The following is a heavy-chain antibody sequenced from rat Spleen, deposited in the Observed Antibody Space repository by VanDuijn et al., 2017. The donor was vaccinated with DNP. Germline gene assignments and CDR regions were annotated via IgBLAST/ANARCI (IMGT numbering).Heavy chain of an antibody. CDR2: ISYAGGST. D-gene: IGHD1-3*01. CDR3: TTVGFNYGSGGWFAY. Sequence: EVQLVESGGGSVQPGRSLKLSCAASGFTFSDYYMAWVRQAPTQGLELVAYISYAGGSTYHGDSVKGRFTISRDNAKSTLYLQMDSLRSEDTATYYCTTVGFNYGSGGWFAYWGQGTLVTVSS. CDR1: GFTFSDYY. J-gene: IGHJ3*01. V-gene: IGHV5-20*01.